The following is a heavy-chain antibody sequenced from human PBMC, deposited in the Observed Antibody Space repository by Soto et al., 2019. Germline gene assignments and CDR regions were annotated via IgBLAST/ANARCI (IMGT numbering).Heavy chain of an antibody. V-gene: IGHV1-18*01. J-gene: IGHJ5*02. CDR3: ARVVPGAEAWFGP. CDR1: GYPFSNYG. CDR2: ISLYSDGT. D-gene: IGHD2-2*01. Sequence: SVKGSCQTSGYPFSNYGRTWVRQAPGQPLEWLGWISLYSDGTNYAQKFQGRVSMTTDTSTTTAYMELRSLRSDDTALYYCARVVPGAEAWFGPWGQGTLVTVSS.